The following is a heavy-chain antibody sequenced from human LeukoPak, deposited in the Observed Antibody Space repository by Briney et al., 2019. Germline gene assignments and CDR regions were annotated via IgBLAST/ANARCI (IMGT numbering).Heavy chain of an antibody. D-gene: IGHD4-17*01. CDR3: ARDYADYVGYFFFDY. V-gene: IGHV3-23*01. CDR2: ISGGGETT. Sequence: GGSLRLSCAASGSTFSRYWMHWVRQAPGKGLEWVSSISGGGETTYYADSAKGRFTISRDNSQNTLYLQMNSLRAEDTAVYYCARDYADYVGYFFFDYWGQGTLVTVSS. CDR1: GSTFSRYW. J-gene: IGHJ4*02.